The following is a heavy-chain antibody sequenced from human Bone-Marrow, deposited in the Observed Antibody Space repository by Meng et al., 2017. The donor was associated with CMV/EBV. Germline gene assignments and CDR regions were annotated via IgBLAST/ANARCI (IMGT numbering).Heavy chain of an antibody. CDR2: IYYSGST. CDR1: AGSLSSSSSY. Sequence: GSLRLSCTVSAGSLSSSSSYWGWLRQPPGKGLEWIGSIYYSGSTYYNPSLKSRVTISVDTSKNQFSLKLSSVTAADTAVYYCASGSTTLTYYYYYYGMDVWGQGTTVTVSS. CDR3: ASGSTTLTYYYYYYGMDV. J-gene: IGHJ6*02. D-gene: IGHD2-2*01. V-gene: IGHV4-39*07.